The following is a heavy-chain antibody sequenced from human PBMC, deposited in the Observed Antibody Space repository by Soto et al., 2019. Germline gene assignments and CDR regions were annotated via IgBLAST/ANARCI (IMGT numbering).Heavy chain of an antibody. CDR3: AERITMVRGNWFDP. V-gene: IGHV4-34*01. CDR2: INHSGST. D-gene: IGHD3-10*01. Sequence: QVQLQQWGAGLLKPSETLSLTCAVYGGSFSGYYWSWIRQPPGKGLEWIGEINHSGSTNYNPSLKSRVTISVDTSKNQFSLTLSSVTAADTAVDYCAERITMVRGNWFDPWGQGTLVTVSS. CDR1: GGSFSGYY. J-gene: IGHJ5*02.